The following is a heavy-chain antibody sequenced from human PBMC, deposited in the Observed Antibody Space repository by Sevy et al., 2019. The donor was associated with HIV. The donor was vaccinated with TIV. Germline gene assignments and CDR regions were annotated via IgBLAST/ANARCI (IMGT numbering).Heavy chain of an antibody. V-gene: IGHV3-11*01. CDR2: ISSSGSTI. Sequence: GGSLRLSCVASGFTFSDYYMSWIRQAPGKGLEWVSYISSSGSTIYYADSVKGRFTISRDNAKNSLYLQMNSLRAEDTAVYYCARVGVLCSGGSCYSPQYYYYYGMDVWGQGTTVTVSS. CDR1: GFTFSDYY. D-gene: IGHD2-15*01. J-gene: IGHJ6*02. CDR3: ARVGVLCSGGSCYSPQYYYYYGMDV.